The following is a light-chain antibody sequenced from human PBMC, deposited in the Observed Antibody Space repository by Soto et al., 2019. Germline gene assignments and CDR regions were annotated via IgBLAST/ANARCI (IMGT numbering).Light chain of an antibody. CDR3: QHYNSYSEA. CDR1: QSISSW. Sequence: DIQMTQSPPSVSASVGDRVTITCRASQSISSWLAWYQQKPGKAPKLLIYDASSLESGVPSRFSGSGSGTEFTLTISSLQPDDFATYYCQHYNSYSEAFGQGTKVDIK. CDR2: DAS. V-gene: IGKV1-5*01. J-gene: IGKJ1*01.